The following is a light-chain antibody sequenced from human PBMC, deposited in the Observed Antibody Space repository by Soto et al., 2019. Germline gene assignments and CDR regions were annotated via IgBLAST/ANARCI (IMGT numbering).Light chain of an antibody. CDR1: RGIGNA. V-gene: IGKV1-27*01. J-gene: IGKJ1*01. Sequence: DIQMTQSPSSLSASVGDRVTITCRPSRGIGNALAWYQQKPGTVPKLLIHSASTLQSGVPSRFSGSGSGTDFTLTISSLQPEDVASYYCQKDDSAPTFGPGTKVEIK. CDR3: QKDDSAPT. CDR2: SAS.